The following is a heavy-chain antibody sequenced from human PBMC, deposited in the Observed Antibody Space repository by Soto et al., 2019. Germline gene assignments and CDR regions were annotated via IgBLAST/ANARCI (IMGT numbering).Heavy chain of an antibody. CDR3: AKLRGYSGYSNAFDI. V-gene: IGHV3-23*01. Sequence: GGPLTLSCAASGFTFSSYVMSWVRQAPGKGLEWVSAISGSGGSTYYADSVKGRFTISRDNSKNTLYLQMNSLRAEDTAVYYCAKLRGYSGYSNAFDIWGQGTMVTVSS. J-gene: IGHJ3*02. CDR2: ISGSGGST. D-gene: IGHD5-12*01. CDR1: GFTFSSYV.